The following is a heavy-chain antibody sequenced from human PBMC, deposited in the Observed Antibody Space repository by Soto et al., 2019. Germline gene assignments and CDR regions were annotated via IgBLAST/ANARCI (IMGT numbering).Heavy chain of an antibody. CDR2: IYYSGST. V-gene: IGHV4-31*03. D-gene: IGHD2-2*01. Sequence: QVQLQESGPGLVKPSQTLSLTCTVSGGSISSGGYYWSWIRQHPGKGLEWIGYIYYSGSTYYNPSLKSRVTISVYTSKNQFSLKLSSVTAAHTAVYYCARERIYCSSTSCYYYYYGMDVWGQGTTVTVSS. CDR1: GGSISSGGYY. J-gene: IGHJ6*02. CDR3: ARERIYCSSTSCYYYYYGMDV.